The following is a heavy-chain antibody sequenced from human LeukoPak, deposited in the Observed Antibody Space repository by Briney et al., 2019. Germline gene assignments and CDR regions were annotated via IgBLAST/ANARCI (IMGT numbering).Heavy chain of an antibody. J-gene: IGHJ4*02. V-gene: IGHV3-7*01. CDR2: IKQDGSEK. Sequence: GGSLRLSCAASGFTFSSYWMSWVRQAPGKGLEWVANIKQDGSEKYYVDSVKGRFTISRDNAKNLLYLEMNSLRAEDTAVYYCARAPMGYYDSSGYYFRYWGQGTLVTVSS. CDR3: ARAPMGYYDSSGYYFRY. CDR1: GFTFSSYW. D-gene: IGHD3-22*01.